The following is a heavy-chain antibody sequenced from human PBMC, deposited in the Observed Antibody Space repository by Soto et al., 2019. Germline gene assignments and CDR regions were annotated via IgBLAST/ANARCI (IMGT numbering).Heavy chain of an antibody. D-gene: IGHD2-15*01. CDR3: ARHKIRGGLLSGYYYYYMDV. V-gene: IGHV4-59*08. CDR2: IYYSGST. Sequence: SETLSLTCTVSGGSISSYYWSWIRQPPGKGLEWIGYIYYSGSTNYNPSLKSRVTISVDTSKNQFSLKLSSVTAADTAVYYCARHKIRGGLLSGYYYYYMDVWGKGTTVTVSS. J-gene: IGHJ6*03. CDR1: GGSISSYY.